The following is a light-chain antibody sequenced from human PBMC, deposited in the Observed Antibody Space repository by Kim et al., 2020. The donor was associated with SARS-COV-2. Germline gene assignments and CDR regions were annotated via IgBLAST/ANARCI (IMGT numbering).Light chain of an antibody. CDR3: LQHNTFPIT. J-gene: IGKJ5*01. V-gene: IGKV1-17*01. CDR2: GAS. Sequence: ASVWDRVTITCRASQDIRNDLGCYQQSPGRAPKRLSYGASSLQSGVPSRFSGSGSGTEFTLTISSLQPEDFATYFCLQHNTFPITFGQGTRLEIK. CDR1: QDIRND.